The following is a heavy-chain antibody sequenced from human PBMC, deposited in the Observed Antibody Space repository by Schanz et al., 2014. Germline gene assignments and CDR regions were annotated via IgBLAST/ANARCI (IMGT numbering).Heavy chain of an antibody. D-gene: IGHD6-19*01. CDR1: GFTFSSYG. Sequence: QVQLVESGGGVVQPGRSLRLSCAASGFTFSSYGMHWVRQAPGKGLEWVAVITYDGSNKYYADSVKGRFTISKHNSRHTLYLQMDSLTTDDTAVYYCAKCIGWYGRCAFDIWGQGTMVTVSS. CDR3: AKCIGWYGRCAFDI. CDR2: ITYDGSNK. V-gene: IGHV3-30*19. J-gene: IGHJ3*02.